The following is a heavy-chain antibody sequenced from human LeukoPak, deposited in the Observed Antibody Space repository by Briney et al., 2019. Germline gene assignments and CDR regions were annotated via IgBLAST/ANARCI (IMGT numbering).Heavy chain of an antibody. V-gene: IGHV4-61*09. CDR1: GGSISSGNYY. D-gene: IGHD3-3*01. CDR2: IYTSGST. Sequence: SQTLSFTCTVSGGSISSGNYYWSWIRQPAGKGLEWIGHIYTSGSTNYNPSLKSRVTISVDTSKNQFSLKLSSLTAADTAVYYCAREGYDSLWGQGTLVTVSS. CDR3: AREGYDSL. J-gene: IGHJ4*02.